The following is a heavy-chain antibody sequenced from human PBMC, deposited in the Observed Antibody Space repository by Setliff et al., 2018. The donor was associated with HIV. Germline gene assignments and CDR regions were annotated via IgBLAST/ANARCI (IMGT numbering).Heavy chain of an antibody. CDR2: INHSGST. V-gene: IGHV4-34*01. CDR3: ASCIFGDYARYFDL. Sequence: SETLSLTCAIFGGSFTDYYCWSWVRQSPGKGLEWIGEINHSGSTNYNPSLKSRVTISVDTYKNQFSLKVTSVTAADTAVYYCASCIFGDYARYFDLWGRGTLVTVSS. D-gene: IGHD4-17*01. CDR1: GGSFTDYY. J-gene: IGHJ2*01.